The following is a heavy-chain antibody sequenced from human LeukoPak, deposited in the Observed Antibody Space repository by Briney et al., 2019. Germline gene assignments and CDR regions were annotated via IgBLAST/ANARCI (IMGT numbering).Heavy chain of an antibody. CDR2: IYYSGST. CDR1: DGSISGNY. D-gene: IGHD1-26*01. CDR3: ARARSSGTCDY. V-gene: IGHV4-59*01. Sequence: SETLSLTCTVSDGSISGNYWSWIRQPPGKGLEWIGYIYYSGSTNYSPSLKSRVTISVDVSKNQFSLKLNSVTAADTAVYYCARARSSGTCDYWGQGTLVTVSS. J-gene: IGHJ4*02.